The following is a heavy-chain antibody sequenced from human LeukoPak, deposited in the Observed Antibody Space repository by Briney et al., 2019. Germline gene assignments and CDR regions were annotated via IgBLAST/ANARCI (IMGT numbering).Heavy chain of an antibody. D-gene: IGHD4/OR15-4a*01. CDR1: GYTFTSYG. Sequence: GASVKVSCKASGYTFTSYGISWVRQAPGQGLEWMGWISAYNGNTNYAQKLQGRLTLTTDTSTTTAHMELRSLTFDDTAIYYCARDSYYGGHYSFFEHWGQGTLVTVSS. J-gene: IGHJ4*02. CDR3: ARDSYYGGHYSFFEH. CDR2: ISAYNGNT. V-gene: IGHV1-18*01.